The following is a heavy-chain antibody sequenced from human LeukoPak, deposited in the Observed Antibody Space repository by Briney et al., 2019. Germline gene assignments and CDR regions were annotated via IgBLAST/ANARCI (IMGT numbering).Heavy chain of an antibody. CDR3: AKDGGWSFDY. CDR2: ISYDGSNK. J-gene: IGHJ4*02. CDR1: GFTFSSYG. D-gene: IGHD6-19*01. V-gene: IGHV3-30*18. Sequence: PGRSLRLSCAASGFTFSSYGMHWVRQAPGKGPEWVAVISYDGSNKYYADSVKGRFTISRDNSKNTLYLQMNSLRAEDTAVYYCAKDGGWSFDYWGQGTLVTVSS.